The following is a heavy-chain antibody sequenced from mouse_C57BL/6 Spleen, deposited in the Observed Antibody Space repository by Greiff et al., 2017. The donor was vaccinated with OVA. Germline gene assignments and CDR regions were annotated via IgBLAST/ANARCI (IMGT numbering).Heavy chain of an antibody. V-gene: IGHV5-4*03. CDR2: ISDGGSYT. CDR1: GFTFSSYA. Sequence: EVKLVESGGGLVKPGGSLKLSCAASGFTFSSYAMSWVRQTPEKRLEWVATISDGGSYTYYPDTVKGRFTISRDNAKNNLYLQMSHLKSEDTAMYYCARGEGPFDYWGQGTTLTVSS. CDR3: ARGEGPFDY. J-gene: IGHJ2*01.